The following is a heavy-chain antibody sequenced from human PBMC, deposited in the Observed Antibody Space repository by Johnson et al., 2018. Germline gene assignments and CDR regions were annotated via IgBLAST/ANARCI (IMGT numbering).Heavy chain of an antibody. Sequence: VQLVQSGGGLVKPGGSLRLSCAAARFPFSDYYMAWIRQAPGKGLEWVSTIPNSGGSTYYADSVRGRFTISRDNSKNTLYLQMNSLRAEDTAIYYCVKDLHYYDGSGYFNRAHWGQGTLVTVSS. D-gene: IGHD3-22*01. CDR3: VKDLHYYDGSGYFNRAH. V-gene: IGHV3-23*04. J-gene: IGHJ1*01. CDR1: RFPFSDYY. CDR2: IPNSGGST.